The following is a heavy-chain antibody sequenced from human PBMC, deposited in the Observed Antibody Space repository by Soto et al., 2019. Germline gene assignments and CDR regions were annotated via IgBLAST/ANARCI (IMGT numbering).Heavy chain of an antibody. CDR2: IYYSGST. J-gene: IGHJ4*02. D-gene: IGHD3-10*01. CDR1: GGSISSSSYY. CDR3: APRTGARGGFDY. Sequence: QLQLQESGPGLVKPSETLSLTCTVSGGSISSSSYYWGWIRQPPGKGLEWIGSIYYSGSTYYNPSLKSRVTISVDTSKNQFSLKLSSVTAADTAVSYCAPRTGARGGFDYWGQGTLVTVSS. V-gene: IGHV4-39*01.